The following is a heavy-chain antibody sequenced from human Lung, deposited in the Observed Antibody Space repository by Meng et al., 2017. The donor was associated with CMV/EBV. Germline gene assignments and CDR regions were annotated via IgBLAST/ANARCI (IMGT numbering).Heavy chain of an antibody. V-gene: IGHV3-74*01. J-gene: IGHJ4*02. Sequence: CAASGVSFSKYWMHWVRQAPGKGLVWVSHTDPDGKTTNYADSVKGRFTISRDNAKKTLYLQMNSLRAEDTAVYYCARESDILTGGLDYWGQGTLVTVSS. CDR1: GVSFSKYW. D-gene: IGHD3-9*01. CDR3: ARESDILTGGLDY. CDR2: TDPDGKTT.